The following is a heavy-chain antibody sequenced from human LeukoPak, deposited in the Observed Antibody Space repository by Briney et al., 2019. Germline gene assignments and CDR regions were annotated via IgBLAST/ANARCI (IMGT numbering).Heavy chain of an antibody. D-gene: IGHD1-7*01. CDR2: INDSGRT. CDR1: GGSFSNYY. V-gene: IGHV4-34*01. J-gene: IGHJ6*03. CDR3: ARRWNYGRNYYIDV. Sequence: PSETLSLTCAVYGGSFSNYYWSWIRQPPGKGLECIGEINDSGRTNYNPSLMSRVTVSVDTSKNQFSLRLTSVTATDTAVYYCARRWNYGRNYYIDVWGNGATVSVSS.